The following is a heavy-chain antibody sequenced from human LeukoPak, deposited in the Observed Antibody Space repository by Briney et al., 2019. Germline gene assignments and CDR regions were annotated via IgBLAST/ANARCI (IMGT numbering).Heavy chain of an antibody. CDR2: INHSGST. CDR1: GGSFSGYY. V-gene: IGHV4-34*01. Sequence: SETLSLTCAVYGGSFSGYYWSWIRQPPGKGLEWIGEINHSGSTNYNPSLKSRVTISVDTSKNQFSLKLSSVTAADTAVYYCARRGRDYRYYFDYWGQGTLVTVSS. J-gene: IGHJ4*02. CDR3: ARRGRDYRYYFDY. D-gene: IGHD4-11*01.